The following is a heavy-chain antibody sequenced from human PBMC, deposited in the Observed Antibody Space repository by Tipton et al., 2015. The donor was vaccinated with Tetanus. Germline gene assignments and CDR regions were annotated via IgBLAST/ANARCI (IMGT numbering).Heavy chain of an antibody. CDR2: IKSDGSKT. Sequence: SLRLSCAASGFTFRSYWMHWVRQPPGKGLVWVSRIKSDGSKTTYADSVKGRFTISRDNAKNTLYLEMNSLRAEDTAVYYCVRDSGAYCGGDCYTGLDYWGQGTLVTVSS. J-gene: IGHJ4*02. D-gene: IGHD2-21*02. CDR1: GFTFRSYW. V-gene: IGHV3-74*01. CDR3: VRDSGAYCGGDCYTGLDY.